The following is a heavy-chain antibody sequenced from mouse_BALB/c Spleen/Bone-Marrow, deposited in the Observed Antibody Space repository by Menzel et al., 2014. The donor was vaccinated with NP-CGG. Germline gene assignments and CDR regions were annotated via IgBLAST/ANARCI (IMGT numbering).Heavy chain of an antibody. J-gene: IGHJ4*01. V-gene: IGHV1S56*01. CDR1: GYTFTSYY. D-gene: IGHD2-1*01. Sequence: QVQLQQSGPELVKPGASVRISCKASGYTFTSYYIHWVKQRPGQGLEWIGWIYPGNVNTKYNEKFKGKATLTADKSSSTAYMQRSSLTSEDSAVYFCARWGNYGDYAMDYWGQGTSVTVSS. CDR3: ARWGNYGDYAMDY. CDR2: IYPGNVNT.